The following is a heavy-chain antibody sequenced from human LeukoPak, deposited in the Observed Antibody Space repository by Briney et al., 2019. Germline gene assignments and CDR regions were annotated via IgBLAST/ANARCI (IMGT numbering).Heavy chain of an antibody. CDR2: IYTSGST. CDR1: GGSISSYY. V-gene: IGHV4-4*09. D-gene: IGHD4-11*01. J-gene: IGHJ4*02. CDR3: VRRDYSNYGFDY. Sequence: PSETLSLTCTVSGGSISSYYWSWIRQPPGKGLEWIGYIYTSGSTNYNPSLKSRVTISVDTSKNQFSLKLSSVTAADTAVYYCVRRDYSNYGFDYWGQGTLVTVSS.